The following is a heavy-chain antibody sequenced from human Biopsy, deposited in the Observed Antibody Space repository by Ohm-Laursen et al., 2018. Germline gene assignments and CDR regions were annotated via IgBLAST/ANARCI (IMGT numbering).Heavy chain of an antibody. V-gene: IGHV1-8*01. D-gene: IGHD3-22*01. CDR2: MNPNSGNT. CDR1: GYTFTNYN. CDR3: ARDFNYDGGGSFNFDY. J-gene: IGHJ4*02. Sequence: GASVKVSCKASGYTFTNYNVNWVRQATGHGLEWMGWMNPNSGNTGYAQKFQGRVTMTRNTSISTAYMELSSLTSVDTAVYYCARDFNYDGGGSFNFDYWGQGTLVTVSS.